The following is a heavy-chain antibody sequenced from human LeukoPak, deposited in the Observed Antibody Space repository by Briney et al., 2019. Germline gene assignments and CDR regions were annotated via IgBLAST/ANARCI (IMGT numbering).Heavy chain of an antibody. CDR2: ISTYNGDT. D-gene: IGHD3-16*01. CDR3: ARGSSYGFSMGY. V-gene: IGHV1-18*01. Sequence: ASVKVSCKASGYTFTSYGISWVRQAPGQGLEWMGWISTYNGDTNYAQKLQGRVTMTTDTSTSTAYMELRSLRSDDTAVYYCARGSSYGFSMGYWGQGTLVTVSS. CDR1: GYTFTSYG. J-gene: IGHJ4*02.